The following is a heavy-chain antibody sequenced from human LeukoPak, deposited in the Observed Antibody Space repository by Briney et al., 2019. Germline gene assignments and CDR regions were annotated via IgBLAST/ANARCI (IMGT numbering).Heavy chain of an antibody. D-gene: IGHD6-6*01. J-gene: IGHJ4*02. V-gene: IGHV3-30*01. CDR3: ARARYSSSSHLDY. CDR1: GFTFSSYA. CDR2: IPYDGSNK. Sequence: GRSLRLSCAASGFTFSSYAMHWVRQAPGKGLEWVAVIPYDGSNKYYADSVKGRFTISRDNSKNTLYLQMNSLRAEDTAVYYCARARYSSSSHLDYWGQGTLVTVSS.